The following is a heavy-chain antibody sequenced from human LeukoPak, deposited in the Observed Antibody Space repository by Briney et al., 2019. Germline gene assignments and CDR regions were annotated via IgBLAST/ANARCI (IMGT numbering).Heavy chain of an antibody. D-gene: IGHD6-6*01. CDR1: GYTFTSYA. V-gene: IGHV1-46*01. CDR3: ARDLGQLIYYYYGMDV. CDR2: INPSGGST. J-gene: IGHJ6*02. Sequence: ASVKVSCKASGYTFTSYAISWVRQAPGQGLEWMGIINPSGGSTTYAQKFQGRVTMTRDTSTSTVYMELSSLKSEDTAMYYCARDLGQLIYYYYGMDVWGQGTTVTVSS.